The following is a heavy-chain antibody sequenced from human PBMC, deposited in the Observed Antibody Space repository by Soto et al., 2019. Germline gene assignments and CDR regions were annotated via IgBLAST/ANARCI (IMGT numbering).Heavy chain of an antibody. CDR2: IFRTGST. V-gene: IGHV4-59*08. D-gene: IGHD6-19*01. CDR1: GGSISNSY. CDR3: ARTSNEWLAHDAFYI. Sequence: QVQLQESGPGLVKSSETLSLTCTVSGGSISNSYWSWIRQPPGKGLGWIGFIFRTGSTNYTPSVKSRVTMSVYTSKNKVPRNLRSVTAADTAVYYCARTSNEWLAHDAFYICGQGTMVTVSS. J-gene: IGHJ3*02.